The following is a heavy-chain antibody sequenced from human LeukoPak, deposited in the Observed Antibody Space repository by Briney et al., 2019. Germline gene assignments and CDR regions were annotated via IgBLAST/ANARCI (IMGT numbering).Heavy chain of an antibody. D-gene: IGHD3-10*01. CDR2: INPSGGST. J-gene: IGHJ4*02. CDR1: GYTFTSYY. Sequence: GASVKVSCKASGYTFTSYYMHWVRQAPGQGLEWMGIINPSGGSTSYAQKFQGRLTMTSDTSTSTAYMELSSLRSEDTAMFYCATEDATGNYYFPFDYWGQGTLVTVSS. V-gene: IGHV1-46*01. CDR3: ATEDATGNYYFPFDY.